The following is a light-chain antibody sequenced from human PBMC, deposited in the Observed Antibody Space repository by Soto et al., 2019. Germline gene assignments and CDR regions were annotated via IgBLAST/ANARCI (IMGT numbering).Light chain of an antibody. CDR1: QSVSSSY. CDR2: GAS. V-gene: IGKV3-20*01. Sequence: EIVLTQSPGTLSLSPGERATLSCRASQSVSSSYVAWYQQKPGQAPRLLIYGASSRATGIPDRFSGSGSGTDFTLTISRLEPEDFAVYYCQQYGSSPRGTFGQGTRLEIK. J-gene: IGKJ5*01. CDR3: QQYGSSPRGT.